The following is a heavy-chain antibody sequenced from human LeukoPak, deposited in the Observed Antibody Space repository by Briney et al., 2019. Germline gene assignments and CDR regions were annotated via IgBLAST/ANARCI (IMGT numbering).Heavy chain of an antibody. CDR1: GYIFTSYD. V-gene: IGHV1-18*01. CDR2: ISAYNGNT. CDR3: ARTAPYYYDSSGPNWFDP. Sequence: ASVKVSCKASGYIFTSYDISWVRQAPGQGLEWMGWISAYNGNTNYAQKLQGRVTMTTDTSTSTAYMELRSLRSDDTAVYYCARTAPYYYDSSGPNWFDPWGQGTLVTVSS. J-gene: IGHJ5*02. D-gene: IGHD3-22*01.